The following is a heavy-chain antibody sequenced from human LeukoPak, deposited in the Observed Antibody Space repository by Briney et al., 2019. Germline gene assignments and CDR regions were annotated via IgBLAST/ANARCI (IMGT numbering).Heavy chain of an antibody. CDR1: GYTFTSYG. CDR2: ISAYNGNT. D-gene: IGHD3-9*01. CDR3: ARGYDILTGYYTPYWFDP. J-gene: IGHJ5*02. V-gene: IGHV1-18*01. Sequence: ASVKVSCKASGYTFTSYGNSWVRQAPGQGLEWMGWISAYNGNTDYAQKLQGRVTMTRDTSTSTAYMELRSLRSDDTAVYYCARGYDILTGYYTPYWFDPWGQGTLVTVSS.